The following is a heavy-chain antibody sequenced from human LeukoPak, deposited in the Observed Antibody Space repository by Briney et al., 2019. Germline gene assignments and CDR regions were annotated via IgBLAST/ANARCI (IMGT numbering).Heavy chain of an antibody. Sequence: ASVKVSCKASGYTFTGYYMHWVRQAPGQGLEWMGWINPNSGGTNYAQKFQGRVTMTRDTSISTAYMELSRLRSDDTAVYYCGRDKGYCSSTSCLVLDYWGQGTLVTVSS. CDR1: GYTFTGYY. CDR2: INPNSGGT. J-gene: IGHJ4*02. V-gene: IGHV1-2*02. D-gene: IGHD2-2*01. CDR3: GRDKGYCSSTSCLVLDY.